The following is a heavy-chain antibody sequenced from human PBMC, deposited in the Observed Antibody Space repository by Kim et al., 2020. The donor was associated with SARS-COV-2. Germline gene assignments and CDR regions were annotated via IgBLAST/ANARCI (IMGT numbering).Heavy chain of an antibody. D-gene: IGHD3-9*01. CDR2: IYYSGRT. Sequence: SETLSLTCTVSGGSISSYYWSWIRQPPGKGLEWIGYIYYSGRTHYNPSLKSRVTISVDTSKNQFSLKLSSVTAVDTAVYYCARASRYFDWFLGGYFDYWGQGTLVTVSS. J-gene: IGHJ4*02. V-gene: IGHV4-59*01. CDR1: GGSISSYY. CDR3: ARASRYFDWFLGGYFDY.